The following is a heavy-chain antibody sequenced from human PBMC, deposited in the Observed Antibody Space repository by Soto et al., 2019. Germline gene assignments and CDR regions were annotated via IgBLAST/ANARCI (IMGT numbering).Heavy chain of an antibody. CDR2: INHSGRT. Sequence: QVQLQQWGAGLLKPSETLSLTCAVSGGSLSGYYWSWIRQPPGKGLEWIGEINHSGRTNYNPSRKSRVTIAVDTSKNQFSLKLSSVTAADTAVYYCARAGLYYYGSGSIDYWGQGTLVTVSS. D-gene: IGHD3-10*01. J-gene: IGHJ4*02. CDR1: GGSLSGYY. CDR3: ARAGLYYYGSGSIDY. V-gene: IGHV4-34*01.